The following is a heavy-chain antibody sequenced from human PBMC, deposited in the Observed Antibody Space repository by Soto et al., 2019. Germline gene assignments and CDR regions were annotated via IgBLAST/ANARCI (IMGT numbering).Heavy chain of an antibody. CDR3: AHRKNTVLVATDFDH. CDR2: IYWDDAK. J-gene: IGHJ4*02. V-gene: IGHV2-5*02. D-gene: IGHD2-8*02. CDR1: GFSLTTSGEG. Sequence: QITLRESGPALVKPTQTLTLTCTFSGFSLTTSGEGVGWIRQPPGKAPEWLALIYWDDAKRYSPSLKNRLTISGDTSRRQVVLTTTSMDPVDTATYYCAHRKNTVLVATDFDHWGQGTLVTVSS.